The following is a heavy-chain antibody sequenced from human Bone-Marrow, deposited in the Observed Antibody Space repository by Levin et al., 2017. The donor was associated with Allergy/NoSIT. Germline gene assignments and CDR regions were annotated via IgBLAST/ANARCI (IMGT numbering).Heavy chain of an antibody. CDR3: AREEENFDPGLMDV. CDR1: GFTFSNYW. V-gene: IGHV3-74*01. Sequence: QAGGSLRLSCAASGFTFSNYWMFWVRQAPGKGLVWVSRINSDGSSTSFADSVKGRFTISRDNAKNTLYLQMNSLRAEDTAVYYCAREEENFDPGLMDVWGQGTTVTVSS. CDR2: INSDGSST. J-gene: IGHJ6*02. D-gene: IGHD3-9*01.